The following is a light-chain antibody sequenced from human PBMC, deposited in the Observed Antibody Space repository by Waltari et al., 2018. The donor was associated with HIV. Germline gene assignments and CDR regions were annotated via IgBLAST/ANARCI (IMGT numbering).Light chain of an antibody. CDR3: QQYDNVLFT. J-gene: IGKJ3*01. CDR2: DAS. CDR1: QDISNS. Sequence: ILLTQSPSSLSASVGDRVTIPCQSSQDISNSLNCYQQTQGNAPKLLIYDASNLDTGVPSRFSGSGYGTDFIFSISSLQPEDIATYYCQQYDNVLFTFGPGTKVDIK. V-gene: IGKV1-33*01.